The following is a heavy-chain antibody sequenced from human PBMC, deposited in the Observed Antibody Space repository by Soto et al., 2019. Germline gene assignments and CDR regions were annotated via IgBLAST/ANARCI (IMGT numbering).Heavy chain of an antibody. CDR3: ARGMDYYDSSGYYFDY. V-gene: IGHV4-39*01. Sequence: QLQLQESGPGLVKPSETLSLTCTVSGGSISSSSYYWGWIRQPPGKGLEWIGSIYYSGSTYYNPSLKSRVTISVDTSKNQFSLKLSSVTAADTAVYYCARGMDYYDSSGYYFDYWGQGTLVTVSS. CDR2: IYYSGST. CDR1: GGSISSSSYY. D-gene: IGHD3-22*01. J-gene: IGHJ4*02.